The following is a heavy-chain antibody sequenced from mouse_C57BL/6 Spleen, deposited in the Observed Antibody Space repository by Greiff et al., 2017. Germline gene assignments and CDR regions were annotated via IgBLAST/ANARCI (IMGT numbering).Heavy chain of an antibody. V-gene: IGHV1-64*01. D-gene: IGHD2-3*01. CDR3: ARDGYYGDY. Sequence: QVQLQQPGTEPVKPGASVKLSCKASGYTFTSYWMHWVKQRPGQGLEWIGMIHPNSGSTNYNEKFKSKATLTVDKSSSTAYMQLSSLTSEDSAVYYCARDGYYGDYWGQGTTLTVSS. CDR2: IHPNSGST. J-gene: IGHJ2*01. CDR1: GYTFTSYW.